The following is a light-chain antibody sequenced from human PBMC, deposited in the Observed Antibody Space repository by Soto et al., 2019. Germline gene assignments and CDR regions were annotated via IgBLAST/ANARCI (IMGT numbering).Light chain of an antibody. CDR2: KAS. CDR3: QQYSVYPRT. J-gene: IGKJ2*01. CDR1: QIISHW. Sequence: IQMSQSPSTLSASVGDRVNITCRATQIISHWLAWYQQKPGKAPKLLISKASTLASGVPSRFRGGISATDFTLTIIRLQPDDFATYYCQQYSVYPRTFGQGTKLEI. V-gene: IGKV1-5*03.